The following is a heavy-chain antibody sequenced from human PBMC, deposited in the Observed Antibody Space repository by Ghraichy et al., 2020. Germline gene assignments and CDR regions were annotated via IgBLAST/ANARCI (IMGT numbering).Heavy chain of an antibody. V-gene: IGHV1-24*01. CDR2: FDPEDHEP. J-gene: IGHJ4*02. D-gene: IGHD5-12*01. CDR3: TISRYTQGYFAY. Sequence: ASVKVSCQVSGYTFTDLSIHWVRQAPGKGLEWLGGFDPEDHEPVYAQKFQGRVTMTEDTSTDTTYMELSSLRSEDTAVYYCTISRYTQGYFAYWGQGTLVTVSS. CDR1: GYTFTDLS.